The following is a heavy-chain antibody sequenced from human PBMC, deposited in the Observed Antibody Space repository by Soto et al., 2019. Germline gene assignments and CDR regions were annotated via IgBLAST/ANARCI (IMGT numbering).Heavy chain of an antibody. D-gene: IGHD5-12*01. V-gene: IGHV4-31*03. J-gene: IGHJ3*02. CDR3: ARAGHGYGPYAFDI. Sequence: SETLSLTCTVSGGSISSGGYYWSWIRQHPGKGLEWIGYIYYSGSTYYNPSLKSRVTISVDTSKNQFSLKLSSVTAADTAVYYCARAGHGYGPYAFDIWGQGTMVTVSS. CDR2: IYYSGST. CDR1: GGSISSGGYY.